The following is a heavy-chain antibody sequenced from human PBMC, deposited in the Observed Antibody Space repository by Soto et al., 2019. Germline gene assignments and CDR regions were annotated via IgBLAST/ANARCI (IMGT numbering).Heavy chain of an antibody. CDR2: VYHDGGN. V-gene: IGHV4-4*02. Sequence: SETLSLTCAVSGVSINIPYWWTWVRQPPGKGLEWIGDVYHDGGNNYNPSLKSRVAISLDKSKNQFSIKLTSVTAADTAVYYCARRNWFSFDYWGQGTLVTVSS. CDR3: ARRNWFSFDY. J-gene: IGHJ4*02. CDR1: GVSINIPYW. D-gene: IGHD3-9*01.